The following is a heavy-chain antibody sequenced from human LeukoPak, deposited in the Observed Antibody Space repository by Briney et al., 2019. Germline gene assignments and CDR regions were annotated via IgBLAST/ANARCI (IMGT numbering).Heavy chain of an antibody. Sequence: PSETLSLTCAVYGGSFSGYYWSWIRQPPGKGLEWIGEINHSGSTNYNPSLKSRVSISVDTSKNQLSLKLSSVTAADTAVYYCARYYRNSFDYWGQGILVTVSS. CDR1: GGSFSGYY. CDR2: INHSGST. D-gene: IGHD3-16*01. V-gene: IGHV4-34*01. J-gene: IGHJ4*02. CDR3: ARYYRNSFDY.